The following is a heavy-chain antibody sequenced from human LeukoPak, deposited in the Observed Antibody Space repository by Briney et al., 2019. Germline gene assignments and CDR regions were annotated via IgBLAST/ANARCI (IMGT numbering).Heavy chain of an antibody. V-gene: IGHV3-9*03. CDR3: AKGTTGYSSSWYDY. D-gene: IGHD6-13*01. CDR1: GFTFDDYA. J-gene: IGHJ4*02. CDR2: ISWNSGSI. Sequence: GRSLRLSCAASGFTFDDYAVHWVRQAPGKGLEWVSGISWNSGSIGYADSVKGRFTISRDNAKNSLYLQMNSLRAEDMALYYCAKGTTGYSSSWYDYWGQGTLVTVSS.